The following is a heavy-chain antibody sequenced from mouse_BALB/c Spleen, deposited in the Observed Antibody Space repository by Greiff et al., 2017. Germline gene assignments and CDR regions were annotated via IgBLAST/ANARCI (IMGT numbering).Heavy chain of an antibody. CDR1: GFNIKDTY. Sequence: VQLKESGAELVKPGASVKLSCTASGFNIKDTYMHWVKQRPEQGLEWIGRIDPANGNTKYDPKFQGKATITADTSSNTAYLQLSSLTSEDTAVYYCAREGYGYGYYFDYWGQGTTLTVSS. J-gene: IGHJ2*01. V-gene: IGHV14-3*02. CDR3: AREGYGYGYYFDY. D-gene: IGHD2-2*01. CDR2: IDPANGNT.